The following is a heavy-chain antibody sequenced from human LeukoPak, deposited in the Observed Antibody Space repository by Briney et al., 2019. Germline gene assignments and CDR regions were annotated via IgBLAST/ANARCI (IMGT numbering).Heavy chain of an antibody. CDR3: ARATETFSWFLQH. V-gene: IGHV4-59*01. CDR1: GASISSYY. D-gene: IGHD6-13*01. CDR2: IYYSGST. Sequence: SETLSLTCTVSGASISSYYWSWIRQPPGKGLEWIGYIYYSGSTNYNPSLKSRVTISVDTSKNQFSLKLNSVTAADTAVYYCARATETFSWFLQHWGQGTLVTVSS. J-gene: IGHJ1*01.